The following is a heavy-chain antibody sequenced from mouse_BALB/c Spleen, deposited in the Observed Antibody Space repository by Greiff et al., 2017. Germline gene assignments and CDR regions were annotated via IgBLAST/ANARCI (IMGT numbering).Heavy chain of an antibody. Sequence: VQLQQSGAELVKPGASVKLSCTASGFNIKDTYMHWVKQRPEQGLEWIGRIDPANGNTKYDPKFQGKATITADTSSNTAYLQLSSLTSEDTAVYYCARSYYYGRVAMDYWGQGTSVTVSS. CDR2: IDPANGNT. CDR1: GFNIKDTY. J-gene: IGHJ4*01. D-gene: IGHD1-1*01. V-gene: IGHV14-3*02. CDR3: ARSYYYGRVAMDY.